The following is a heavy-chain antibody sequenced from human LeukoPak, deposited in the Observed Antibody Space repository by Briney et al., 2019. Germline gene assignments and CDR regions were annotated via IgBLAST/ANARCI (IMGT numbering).Heavy chain of an antibody. V-gene: IGHV1-18*01. CDR1: GYTFTSYG. CDR3: ARVAGEVWYYYDSSGYLFDY. CDR2: ISAYNGNT. D-gene: IGHD3-22*01. J-gene: IGHJ4*02. Sequence: GASVKVSCKASGYTFTSYGISWVRQAPGQGLEWMGWISAYNGNTNYAQKLQGRVTMTTDTSTSTAYMELRSLRSDDTAVYYCARVAGEVWYYYDSSGYLFDYWAREPWSPSPQ.